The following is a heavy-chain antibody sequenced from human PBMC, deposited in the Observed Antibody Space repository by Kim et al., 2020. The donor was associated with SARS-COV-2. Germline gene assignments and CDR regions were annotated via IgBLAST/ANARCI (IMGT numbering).Heavy chain of an antibody. CDR2: VYDSGYN. Sequence: SETLSLTCIVSGGSISTYCWSWIRQPPGQGPEWIGYVYDSGYNNYNPSLKSRVTISVDTSKNQFSLKLTSVTASDTAVYYCARHRTGRDYFDYWGQGALVTVSS. J-gene: IGHJ4*02. CDR1: GGSISTYC. CDR3: ARHRTGRDYFDY. V-gene: IGHV4-59*08.